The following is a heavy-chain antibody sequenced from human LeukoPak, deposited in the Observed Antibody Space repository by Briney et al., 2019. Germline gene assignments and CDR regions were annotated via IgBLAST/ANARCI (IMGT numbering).Heavy chain of an antibody. J-gene: IGHJ4*02. CDR3: ARTCHDYGDYYFDY. Sequence: GGSLRLSCAASGFTFSSFGMHWVRQAPGKGLEWVAVISYDGSNKYYADSVKGRFTISRDNSKNTLYLQMNSLRAEDTAVYYCARTCHDYGDYYFDYWGQGTLVTVSS. D-gene: IGHD4-17*01. V-gene: IGHV3-30*03. CDR2: ISYDGSNK. CDR1: GFTFSSFG.